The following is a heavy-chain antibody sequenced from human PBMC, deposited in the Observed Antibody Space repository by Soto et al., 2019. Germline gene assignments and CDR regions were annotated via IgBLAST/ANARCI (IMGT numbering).Heavy chain of an antibody. Sequence: ASVKVSCKASGYTFTSYGISWVRQAPGQGLEWMGWISAYNGNTDYAQKLQGRVTMTTDTSTSTAYMELRSLRSDDTAVYYCARDPIPPEGFRPDTWFDPWGQGTLVTVSS. V-gene: IGHV1-18*01. CDR2: ISAYNGNT. CDR3: ARDPIPPEGFRPDTWFDP. J-gene: IGHJ5*02. CDR1: GYTFTSYG. D-gene: IGHD2-2*02.